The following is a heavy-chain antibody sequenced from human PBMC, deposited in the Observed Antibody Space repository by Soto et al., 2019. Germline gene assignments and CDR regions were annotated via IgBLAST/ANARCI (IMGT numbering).Heavy chain of an antibody. CDR2: IIPIFGTA. J-gene: IGHJ5*02. V-gene: IGHV1-69*13. Sequence: SXKVSFKASGGTXTSYAIGLVRQAPGQGLEWMGGIIPIFGTANYAQKFQGRVTITADESTSTAYMELSSLRSEDKAVYYCARAGLFYYDSSGYYSRGFDPWGQGTLGTVS. CDR3: ARAGLFYYDSSGYYSRGFDP. CDR1: GGTXTSYA. D-gene: IGHD3-22*01.